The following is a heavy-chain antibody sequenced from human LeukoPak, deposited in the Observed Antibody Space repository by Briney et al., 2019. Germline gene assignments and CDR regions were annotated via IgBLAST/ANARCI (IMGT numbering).Heavy chain of an antibody. Sequence: GRSLRLSCAASGFTFSSYAMHWVRQAPGKGLEWVAVISYDGSNKYNADSVKGRFTISRDNSKNTLYLQMNSLRAEDTAVYYCARAPYCTNGVCSLDYWGQGTLVTVSS. CDR1: GFTFSSYA. CDR3: ARAPYCTNGVCSLDY. V-gene: IGHV3-30-3*01. J-gene: IGHJ4*02. CDR2: ISYDGSNK. D-gene: IGHD2-8*01.